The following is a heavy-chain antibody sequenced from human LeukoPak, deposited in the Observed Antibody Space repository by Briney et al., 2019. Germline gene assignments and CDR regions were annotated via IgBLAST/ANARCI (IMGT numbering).Heavy chain of an antibody. D-gene: IGHD3-3*01. Sequence: GGSLRLSCGASGFTFDDYWMSWVRQAPGKGLEWVGFVRTKADGGTTEYAASVTGRFTISRDDSKFIAHLQMDTLQIEDTAVYYCTRGFAADWGQGALVTVSS. CDR1: GFTFDDYW. CDR3: TRGFAAD. J-gene: IGHJ4*02. V-gene: IGHV3-49*04. CDR2: VRTKADGGTT.